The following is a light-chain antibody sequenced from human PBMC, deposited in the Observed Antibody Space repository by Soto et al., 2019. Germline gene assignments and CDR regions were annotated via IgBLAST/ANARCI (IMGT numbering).Light chain of an antibody. Sequence: AIQMTQSPSSLSASVGDRVNITCRASQGIRDDLGWYQQKPGKAPELLIFAASNLQGGVPSRFSGSGSGTDFTLTISSLQPEDFATYYCLQDYNYPWTFGQGTKVDNK. J-gene: IGKJ1*01. CDR1: QGIRDD. CDR3: LQDYNYPWT. CDR2: AAS. V-gene: IGKV1-6*01.